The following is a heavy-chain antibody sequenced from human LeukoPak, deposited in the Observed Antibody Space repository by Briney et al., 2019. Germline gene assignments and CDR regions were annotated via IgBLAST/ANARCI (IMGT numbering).Heavy chain of an antibody. J-gene: IGHJ4*02. CDR3: ARGLDYGGNSGQAFDY. CDR1: GGSLSSYY. D-gene: IGHD4-23*01. Sequence: SETLSLTCTVSGGSLSSYYWTWIRQPPGKGLEWIGYIFYTGNINYNPSLKSRVTISVDTSKNQFSLKLSSVTAADTAVYYCARGLDYGGNSGQAFDYWGQGTLVTVSS. CDR2: IFYTGNI. V-gene: IGHV4-59*12.